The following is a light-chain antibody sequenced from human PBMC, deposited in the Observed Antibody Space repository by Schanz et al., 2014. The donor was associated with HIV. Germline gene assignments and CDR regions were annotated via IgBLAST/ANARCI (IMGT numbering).Light chain of an antibody. Sequence: DIQVTQSPSSLSASVGARVTITCRASQNIGNYLNWYQQQPGKAPKLLISGTSSLQRGVPSTFSGSGSGIHFTLTISYLRPEDFVSYYCQQSYKTPYTFGQGTKLQI. V-gene: IGKV1-39*01. CDR1: QNIGNY. J-gene: IGKJ2*01. CDR2: GTS. CDR3: QQSYKTPYT.